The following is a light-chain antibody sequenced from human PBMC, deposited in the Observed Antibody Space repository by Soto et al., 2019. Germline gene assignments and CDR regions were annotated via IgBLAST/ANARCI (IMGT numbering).Light chain of an antibody. Sequence: QSVLTQPASVSGSPGQSITISCTGTSSDVGSYNLVSWYQQHPGKALKLMIYEVSKRPSGVSNRFSGSKSGNTASLTISGLQAEDEADYYCCSYAGSSTYGFGTGTKVTVL. J-gene: IGLJ1*01. V-gene: IGLV2-23*02. CDR3: CSYAGSSTYG. CDR2: EVS. CDR1: SSDVGSYNL.